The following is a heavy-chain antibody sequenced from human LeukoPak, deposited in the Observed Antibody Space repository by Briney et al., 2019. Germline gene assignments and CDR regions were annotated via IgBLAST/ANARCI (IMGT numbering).Heavy chain of an antibody. V-gene: IGHV4-59*01. J-gene: IGHJ4*02. Sequence: SETLSLTCTVSGGSISSYYWSWIRQPPGKGLEWIGYIYYSGSTNYNPSLKSRVTISVDTSKNQFSLKLSSVTAADTAVYYYARGGYYYDSSGTIDYWGQGTLVTVSS. CDR3: ARGGYYYDSSGTIDY. CDR1: GGSISSYY. D-gene: IGHD3-22*01. CDR2: IYYSGST.